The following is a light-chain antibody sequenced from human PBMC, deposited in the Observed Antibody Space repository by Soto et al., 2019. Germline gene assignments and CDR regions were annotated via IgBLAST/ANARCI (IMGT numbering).Light chain of an antibody. J-gene: IGKJ1*01. V-gene: IGKV1-5*03. CDR2: KAS. CDR3: QQYNTYLWT. CDR1: QSISSW. Sequence: DIQITQSPSTLAGSVGDGVIIISRASQSISSWLASYQQKPGKAPKLLIYKASSFESAVPPRFSGSGSGTEFTLTTSSLQPDDFATYYCQQYNTYLWTFGQGTKVDIK.